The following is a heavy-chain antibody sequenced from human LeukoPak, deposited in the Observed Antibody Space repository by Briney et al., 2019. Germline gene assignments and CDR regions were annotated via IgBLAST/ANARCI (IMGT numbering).Heavy chain of an antibody. CDR2: VWDDGNEQ. J-gene: IGHJ4*02. CDR1: GFSFNSYI. V-gene: IGHV3-33*01. D-gene: IGHD3-10*01. Sequence: GGSLRLSCAASGFSFNSYIMHWVRQAPDKGLEWVALVWDDGNEQYYADPVKGRFTISRDNSKNTLYLQMNSLRAEDTAVYYCAREASGSDPNFDYWGQGTLVTVSS. CDR3: AREASGSDPNFDY.